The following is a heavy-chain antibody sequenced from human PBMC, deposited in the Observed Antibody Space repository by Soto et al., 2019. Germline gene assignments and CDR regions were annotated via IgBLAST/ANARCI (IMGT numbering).Heavy chain of an antibody. Sequence: GGSLRLSCAASGFTFNSIAMTWVRQAPGKGLEWVSSITGGGDKKYYADSVEGRFTISRDNSKDTLYLQMNTLRDEDTAVYYCAKAYNGRYFFDYWGQGALVTVSS. CDR3: AKAYNGRYFFDY. CDR2: ITGGGDKK. D-gene: IGHD2-8*01. J-gene: IGHJ4*02. CDR1: GFTFNSIA. V-gene: IGHV3-23*01.